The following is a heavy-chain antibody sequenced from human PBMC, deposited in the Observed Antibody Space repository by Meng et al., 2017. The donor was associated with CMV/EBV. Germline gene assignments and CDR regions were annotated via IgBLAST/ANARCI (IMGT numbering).Heavy chain of an antibody. J-gene: IGHJ5*02. Sequence: ESLKISCAASGFTVSSNYMSWVRQAPGKGLEWIGSIYYSGTTYYNPSLKSRVTISVDTSKNQFSLNLTSVTAADTAVYYCARRGGWFEPWGQGTLVTVSS. CDR2: IYYSGTT. CDR1: GFTVSSNY. V-gene: IGHV4-39*01. D-gene: IGHD3-16*01. CDR3: ARRGGWFEP.